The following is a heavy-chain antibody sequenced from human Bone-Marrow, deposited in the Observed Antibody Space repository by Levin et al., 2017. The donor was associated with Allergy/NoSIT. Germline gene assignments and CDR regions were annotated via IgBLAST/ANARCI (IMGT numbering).Heavy chain of an antibody. CDR3: AKGMTMMTEQGPATYYFDY. CDR1: EFTFSSYS. CDR2: VGRAGTVT. V-gene: IGHV3-23*01. J-gene: IGHJ4*02. Sequence: PGGSLRLSCATSEFTFSSYSMGWVRQAPGKGLEWVSIVGRAGTVTYYADSVKGRFTISRDNSKNTLYLQMDSLRAEDTAVYYCAKGMTMMTEQGPATYYFDYWGQGTLVTVSS. D-gene: IGHD4-17*01.